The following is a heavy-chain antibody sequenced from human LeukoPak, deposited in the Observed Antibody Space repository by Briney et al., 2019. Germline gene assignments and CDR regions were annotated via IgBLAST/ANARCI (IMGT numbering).Heavy chain of an antibody. V-gene: IGHV3-15*01. CDR2: IRGKSDGGKV. D-gene: IGHD1-1*01. CDR3: ATDEGSGTTDFDF. CDR1: GFAFRDAW. Sequence: GGSLRLSCSVSGFAFRDAWMSWVRQPPGKGLEWVGRIRGKSDGGKVDYAAPAKGRFTISRDESKDTVYLHLASLKTEVTGVYYCATDEGSGTTDFDFWGQGTLVTVSS. J-gene: IGHJ4*02.